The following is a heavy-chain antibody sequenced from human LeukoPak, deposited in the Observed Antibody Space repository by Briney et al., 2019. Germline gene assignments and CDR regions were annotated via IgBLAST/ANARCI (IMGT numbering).Heavy chain of an antibody. J-gene: IGHJ1*01. V-gene: IGHV3-21*01. CDR3: ARDAYQYYYDSSGYMQYFQH. D-gene: IGHD3-22*01. CDR1: GFTFSSYS. Sequence: GGSLRLSCAASGFTFSSYSMNWVRQAPGKGLEWVSSISSSSSYLYYADSVKGRFTISRDNAKNSLYLQMNSLRAEDTAVYYCARDAYQYYYDSSGYMQYFQHWGQGTLVTVSS. CDR2: ISSSSSYL.